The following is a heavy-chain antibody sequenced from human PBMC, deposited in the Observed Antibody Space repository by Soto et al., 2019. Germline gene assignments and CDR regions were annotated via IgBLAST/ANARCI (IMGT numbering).Heavy chain of an antibody. V-gene: IGHV1-69*08. CDR1: GGTFSSYT. Sequence: ASVKVSCKASGGTFSSYTISWVRQAPGQGLEWMGRIIPIVGAANNAQKFQGRVTITADKSTSTAYMELSSLRSEDTAVYYCARDYLAEGDNYYYMDVWGKGTTVTVSS. D-gene: IGHD3-16*01. J-gene: IGHJ6*03. CDR3: ARDYLAEGDNYYYMDV. CDR2: IIPIVGAA.